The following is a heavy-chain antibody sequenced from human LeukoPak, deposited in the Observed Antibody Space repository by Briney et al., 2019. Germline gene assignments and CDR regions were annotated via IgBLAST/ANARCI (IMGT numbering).Heavy chain of an antibody. CDR2: IIPIFGTA. J-gene: IGHJ5*02. V-gene: IGHV1-69*05. CDR1: GGTFSGYA. Sequence: SVKVSCKASGGTFSGYAISWVRQAPGQGLEWMGGIIPIFGTANYAQKFQGRVTITTDESTSTAYMELSSLRSEDTAVYYCARDQGIAAAGTRWFDPWGQGTLVTVSS. CDR3: ARDQGIAAAGTRWFDP. D-gene: IGHD6-13*01.